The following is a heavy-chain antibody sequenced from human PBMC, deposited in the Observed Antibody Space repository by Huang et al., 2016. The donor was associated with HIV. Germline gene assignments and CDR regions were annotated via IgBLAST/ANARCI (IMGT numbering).Heavy chain of an antibody. CDR3: AKRGGAWGSPYAFDL. CDR2: IIPRCGTR. J-gene: IGHJ3*01. CDR1: GGSFNNFG. V-gene: IGHV1-69*13. Sequence: QVQLVQSGAEVRKPGSSVKVSCRACGGSFNNFGINWVRQAPGQGLEWMGVIIPRCGTRNYAQRFKDRVTIAADETTGVVHLEVTSLRSDDTAVYFCAKRGGAWGSPYAFDLWGPGTMVTVSS. D-gene: IGHD3-16*01.